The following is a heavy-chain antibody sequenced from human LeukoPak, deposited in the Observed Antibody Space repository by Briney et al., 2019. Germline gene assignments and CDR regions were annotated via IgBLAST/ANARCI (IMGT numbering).Heavy chain of an antibody. Sequence: GGSLRLSCAASGFTFDDYAMHWVRQAPGKGLEWVSGISWNSGSIGYADSVKGRFTISRDNAKNSLYLQMNSLRAEDTALYYCAKDIDYGGNWRLFDYWGQGTLVAVSS. CDR2: ISWNSGSI. V-gene: IGHV3-9*01. J-gene: IGHJ4*02. D-gene: IGHD4-23*01. CDR3: AKDIDYGGNWRLFDY. CDR1: GFTFDDYA.